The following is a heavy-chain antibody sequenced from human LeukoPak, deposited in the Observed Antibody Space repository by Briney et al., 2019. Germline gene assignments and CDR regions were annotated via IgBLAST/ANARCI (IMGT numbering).Heavy chain of an antibody. D-gene: IGHD6-6*01. J-gene: IGHJ5*02. CDR3: AKDPLSSIAARGWFDP. Sequence: GGSLRLFCAPSGSTVSSNYMSWVRQAPGKGLEWGSVNYSGGSTYYADSVKGRFTISRDNSKNTLYLQMNSLRAEDTAVYYCAKDPLSSIAARGWFDPWGQGTLVTVSS. CDR2: NYSGGST. CDR1: GSTVSSNY. V-gene: IGHV3-66*01.